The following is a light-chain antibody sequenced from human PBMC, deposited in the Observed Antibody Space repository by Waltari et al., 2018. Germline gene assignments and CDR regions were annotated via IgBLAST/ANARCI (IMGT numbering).Light chain of an antibody. CDR1: SRAVGGYNY. CDR2: EVS. CDR3: SSYAGSNNLV. Sequence: QSALTQPPSASGPPGQSVTIPCPGTSRAVGGYNYVSWYQQHPGKAPKLMIYEVSKRPSGVPDRFSGSKSGNTASLTVSGLQAEDEADYYCSSYAGSNNLVFGGGTKLTVL. V-gene: IGLV2-8*01. J-gene: IGLJ2*01.